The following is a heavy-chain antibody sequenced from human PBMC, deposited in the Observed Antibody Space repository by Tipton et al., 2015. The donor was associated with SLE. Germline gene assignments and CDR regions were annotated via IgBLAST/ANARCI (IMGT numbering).Heavy chain of an antibody. Sequence: LRLSCTVSGASISSLHWSWIRQSPGKGLEWIGNIYYTGSTYYNPSLRSRVTISIDTSKSHFSLKLTSVTATDTAVYYCVRQRLWSDYWGQGNLVTVSS. CDR1: GASISSLH. V-gene: IGHV4-59*04. D-gene: IGHD2-21*01. J-gene: IGHJ4*02. CDR3: VRQRLWSDY. CDR2: IYYTGST.